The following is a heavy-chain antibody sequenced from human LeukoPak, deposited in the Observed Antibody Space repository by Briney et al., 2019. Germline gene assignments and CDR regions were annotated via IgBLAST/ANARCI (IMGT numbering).Heavy chain of an antibody. V-gene: IGHV3-23*01. CDR1: GFTFSSYG. D-gene: IGHD3-10*01. CDR3: AKYGLAGSGRYHDAFDI. J-gene: IGHJ3*02. CDR2: ISGSGGST. Sequence: GGSLRLSCAASGFTFSSYGMTWVRQAPGKGLEWVSAISGSGGSTYYADSVKGRSTISRDNSKNTLCLQMNSLRAEDTAVYYCAKYGLAGSGRYHDAFDIWGQGTMVTVSS.